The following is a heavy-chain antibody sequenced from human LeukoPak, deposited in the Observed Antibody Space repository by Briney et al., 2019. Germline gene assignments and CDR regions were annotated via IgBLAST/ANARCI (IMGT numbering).Heavy chain of an antibody. Sequence: GRSLRLSCAASGFTFSSYAMHWVRQAPGKGLEWVAVISYDGSNKYYADSVKGRFTISRDNSKNTLYLQMNSLRAEDTAVYYSSSGYPFDYWGQGTLVTVSS. J-gene: IGHJ4*02. CDR2: ISYDGSNK. V-gene: IGHV3-30*04. D-gene: IGHD3-22*01. CDR1: GFTFSSYA. CDR3: SSGYPFDY.